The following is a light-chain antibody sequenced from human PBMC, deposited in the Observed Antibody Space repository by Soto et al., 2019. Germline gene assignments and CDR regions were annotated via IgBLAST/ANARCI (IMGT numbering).Light chain of an antibody. CDR3: HQRSNWPWT. Sequence: EIVLTQSPATLSLSPGERATLSCRASQSVSTFLAWYKQKPGQAPRLLISDASNRATGIPGRFSGSGSGTDFSLTISSLEPEDFAVYYCHQRSNWPWTFGQGTKVEIK. CDR2: DAS. J-gene: IGKJ1*01. V-gene: IGKV3-11*01. CDR1: QSVSTF.